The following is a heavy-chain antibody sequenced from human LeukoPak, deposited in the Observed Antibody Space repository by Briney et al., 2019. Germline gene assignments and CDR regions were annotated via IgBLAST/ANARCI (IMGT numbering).Heavy chain of an antibody. V-gene: IGHV3-21*01. CDR3: ARGEDIVTTGHFDY. CDR2: ISSGGHYI. CDR1: GFTFSTYT. Sequence: PGGSLRLSYAASGFTFSTYTMNWVRQAPGKGLEWVSSISSGGHYIYYTDSLRGRFTISRDNAKNSLYLQMNGLTAEDTGVYYCARGEDIVTTGHFDYWGQGTLVTVSS. J-gene: IGHJ4*02. D-gene: IGHD5-12*01.